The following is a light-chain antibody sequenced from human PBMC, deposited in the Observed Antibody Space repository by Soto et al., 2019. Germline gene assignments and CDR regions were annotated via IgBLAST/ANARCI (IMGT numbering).Light chain of an antibody. J-gene: IGKJ3*01. CDR1: QSVSSN. CDR2: GAS. CDR3: QQYNNWPPIT. Sequence: EIVMTQSPATLSVSPGERATLSCTASQSVSSNLAWYQQKPGQAPRLIIYGASTRATGIPARFSGSGFGTEFTLSISSLRSEDFAVYDGQQYNNWPPITFGPGTKVYIK. V-gene: IGKV3-15*01.